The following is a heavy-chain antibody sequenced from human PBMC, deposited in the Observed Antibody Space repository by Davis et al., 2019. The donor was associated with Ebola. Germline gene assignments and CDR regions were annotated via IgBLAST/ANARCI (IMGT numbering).Heavy chain of an antibody. V-gene: IGHV1-46*01. J-gene: IGHJ5*02. D-gene: IGHD3-3*01. Sequence: ASVKVSCKASGYTFTSYYMHWVRQAPGQGLEWMGIINPSGGSTSYAQKFQGRVTMTRNTSISTAYMELSSLRSEDTAVYYCARARGYDFWSGYVVSQHWFDPWGQGTLVTVSS. CDR1: GYTFTSYY. CDR2: INPSGGST. CDR3: ARARGYDFWSGYVVSQHWFDP.